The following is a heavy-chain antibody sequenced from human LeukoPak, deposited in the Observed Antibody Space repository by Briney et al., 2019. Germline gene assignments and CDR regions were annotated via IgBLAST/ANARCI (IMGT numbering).Heavy chain of an antibody. CDR2: ISAYNCNT. Sequence: ASVKVSCKDSGYTFTSYGISWLRQAPRQGREWMGWISAYNCNTNYAQKLQGRVTMTTDTSTSTAYMELRSLRSDDTAVYYCARDHIPVAVAGGLSVFDIWGQGTMVTVSS. CDR1: GYTFTSYG. J-gene: IGHJ3*02. CDR3: ARDHIPVAVAGGLSVFDI. V-gene: IGHV1-18*01. D-gene: IGHD6-19*01.